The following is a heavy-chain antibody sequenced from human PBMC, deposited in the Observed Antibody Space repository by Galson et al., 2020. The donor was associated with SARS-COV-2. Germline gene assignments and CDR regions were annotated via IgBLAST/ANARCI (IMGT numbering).Heavy chain of an antibody. CDR1: GFTFSSYG. J-gene: IGHJ6*02. D-gene: IGHD3-9*01. CDR3: ARGISIGLDILTGYYTPYYYYGMDV. Sequence: QLGESLKISCAASGFTFSSYGMHWVRQAPGKGLEWVAVIWYDGSNKYYADSVKGRFTISRDNSKNTLYLQMNSLRAEDTAVYYCARGISIGLDILTGYYTPYYYYGMDVWGQGTTVTVSS. CDR2: IWYDGSNK. V-gene: IGHV3-33*01.